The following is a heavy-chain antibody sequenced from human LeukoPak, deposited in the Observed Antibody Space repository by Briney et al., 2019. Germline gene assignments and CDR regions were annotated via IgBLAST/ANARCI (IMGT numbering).Heavy chain of an antibody. V-gene: IGHV1-8*01. Sequence: ASVKVSCKASGYTFTSYYMHWVRQAPGQGLEWVGWMDPKSGNTGLAQKFQGRVTLTSNTAITTAFMELTNLRSDDTAVYYCASRDREGRRVIDPWGQGTLVTVSS. CDR2: MDPKSGNT. CDR1: GYTFTSYY. CDR3: ASRDREGRRVIDP. D-gene: IGHD3-10*01. J-gene: IGHJ5*02.